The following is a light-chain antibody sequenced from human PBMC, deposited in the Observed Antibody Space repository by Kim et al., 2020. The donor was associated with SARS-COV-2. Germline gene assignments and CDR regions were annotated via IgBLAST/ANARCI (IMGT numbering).Light chain of an antibody. J-gene: IGLJ1*01. CDR2: DND. Sequence: GQKVTISRSGSSSNIGNNYVSWYQHLPGTAPKLLIYDNDKRPSGIPDRFSGSKSGTSATLGITGLQTGDEADYYCGTWDSSLSVYVFGTGTKVTVL. V-gene: IGLV1-51*01. CDR3: GTWDSSLSVYV. CDR1: SSNIGNNY.